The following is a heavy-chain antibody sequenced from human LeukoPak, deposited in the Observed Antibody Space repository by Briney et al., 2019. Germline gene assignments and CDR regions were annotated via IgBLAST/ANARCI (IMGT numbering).Heavy chain of an antibody. Sequence: PGGSLRLSCTASGFNFGDYGVSWVRQAPGEGLEWVGFIRSKGYGGTTEYAASVKGRFTISRDDSKSIAYLQMNSLKTEDTAVYYCTRASTVPGAKYYFDYWGQGTLVTVSS. CDR3: TRASTVPGAKYYFDY. D-gene: IGHD1-26*01. CDR1: GFNFGDYG. V-gene: IGHV3-49*04. J-gene: IGHJ4*02. CDR2: IRSKGYGGTT.